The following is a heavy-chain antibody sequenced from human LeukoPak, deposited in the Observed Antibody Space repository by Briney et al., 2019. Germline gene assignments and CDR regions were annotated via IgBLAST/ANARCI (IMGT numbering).Heavy chain of an antibody. CDR2: ISGSGGST. D-gene: IGHD3-22*01. V-gene: IGHV3-23*01. Sequence: PGGSLRLSCAASGFTFSSYAMSWVRQAPGKGLEWVSAISGSGGSTYYADSVKGRFTISRDNAKNSLYLQMNSLRAEDTAVYYCARNYDSSGTLGGWGQGTLVTVSS. CDR3: ARNYDSSGTLGG. CDR1: GFTFSSYA. J-gene: IGHJ4*02.